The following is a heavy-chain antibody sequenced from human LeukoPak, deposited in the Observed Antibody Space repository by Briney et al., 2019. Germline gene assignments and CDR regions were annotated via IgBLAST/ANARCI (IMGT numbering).Heavy chain of an antibody. J-gene: IGHJ4*02. CDR3: TTDRKWCTYN. D-gene: IGHD2-8*02. CDR2: ISYDGSNK. V-gene: IGHV3-30*03. Sequence: GGSLRHSCAASGFTFSSYGIHWVRQAPGKGLEWVAVISYDGSNKYYADSVKGRFTSSRDNAKNTLYLQMNSLSREDTAVYYCTTDRKWCTYNWGQGTLVTVSS. CDR1: GFTFSSYG.